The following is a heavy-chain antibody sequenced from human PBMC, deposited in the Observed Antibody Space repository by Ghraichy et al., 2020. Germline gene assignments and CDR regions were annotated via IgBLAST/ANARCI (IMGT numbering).Heavy chain of an antibody. CDR2: IIPIFGTA. CDR1: GGTFSSYA. V-gene: IGHV1-69*13. CDR3: ATPYRIAVAGYDYYYGMDV. D-gene: IGHD6-19*01. J-gene: IGHJ6*02. Sequence: SVKVSCKASGGTFSSYAISWVRQAPGQGLEWMGGIIPIFGTANYAQKFQGRVTITADESTSTAYMELSSLRSEDTAVYYCATPYRIAVAGYDYYYGMDVWGQGTTVTVSS.